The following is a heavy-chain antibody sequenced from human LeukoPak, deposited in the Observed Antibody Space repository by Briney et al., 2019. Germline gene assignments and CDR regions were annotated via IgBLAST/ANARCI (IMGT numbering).Heavy chain of an antibody. CDR2: IYYSGST. CDR3: ARVSLTYSSSSHYFDY. D-gene: IGHD6-6*01. CDR1: GGSISSYY. Sequence: SETLSLTCTVSGGSISSYYWSWIRQPPGKGLEWIGYIYYSGSTNYNPSLKSRVTISVDTSKNQFSLKLSSVTAADTAVYYCARVSLTYSSSSHYFDYWGQETLVTVSS. V-gene: IGHV4-59*01. J-gene: IGHJ4*02.